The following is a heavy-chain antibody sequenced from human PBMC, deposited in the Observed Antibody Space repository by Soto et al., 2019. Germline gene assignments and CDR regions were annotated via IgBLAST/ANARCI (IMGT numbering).Heavy chain of an antibody. CDR1: GFTVRNNY. V-gene: IGHV3-66*01. CDR2: VYDDGST. Sequence: EVHLVESGGGLVQPGGSLRLACAASGFTVRNNYMSWVRQAPGKGLEWVSVVYDDGSTYYAGSVKGRFTISRDNSKNTVSLQMNSLRAEDTAVYYCARGHYGSLHGDFDYWGQGTLVTVSS. J-gene: IGHJ4*02. CDR3: ARGHYGSLHGDFDY. D-gene: IGHD3-10*01.